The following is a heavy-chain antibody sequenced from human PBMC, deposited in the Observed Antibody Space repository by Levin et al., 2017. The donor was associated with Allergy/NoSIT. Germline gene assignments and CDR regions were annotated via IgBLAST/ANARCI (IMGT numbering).Heavy chain of an antibody. Sequence: SVKVSCKASGGTFSSYTISWVRQAPGQGLEWMGRIIPILGIANYAQKFQGRVTITADKSTSTAYMELSSLRSEDTAVYYCARDGIPCSSTSCYPYWGQGTLVTVSS. CDR1: GGTFSSYT. CDR3: ARDGIPCSSTSCYPY. D-gene: IGHD2-2*01. J-gene: IGHJ4*02. V-gene: IGHV1-69*04. CDR2: IIPILGIA.